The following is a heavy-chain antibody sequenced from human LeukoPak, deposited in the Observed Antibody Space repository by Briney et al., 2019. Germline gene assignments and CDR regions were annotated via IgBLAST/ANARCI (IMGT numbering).Heavy chain of an antibody. J-gene: IGHJ3*02. CDR3: ARERSGYNYAFDI. D-gene: IGHD1-1*01. V-gene: IGHV4-61*05. Sequence: ASETLSLTCTVSGGSMSGSSDYWVWIRQPPGKGLEWIGYIYYSGSTNYNPSLKSRVTISVDTSKNQFSLKLSSVTAADTAVYYCARERSGYNYAFDIWGQGTMVTVSS. CDR1: GGSMSGSSDY. CDR2: IYYSGST.